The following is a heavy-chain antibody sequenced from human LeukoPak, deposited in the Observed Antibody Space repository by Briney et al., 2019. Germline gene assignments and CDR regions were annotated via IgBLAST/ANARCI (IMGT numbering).Heavy chain of an antibody. D-gene: IGHD6-13*01. J-gene: IGHJ3*02. Sequence: GGSLRLSCAASGFTFSSYWMHWVRQAPGKGLVWVSRINSDGGNTIYADSVKGRFTISRDNAKNTLFLQMNSLRAEDTAVYYCARKASIAAAGAFDIWGQGTMVTVSS. CDR1: GFTFSSYW. V-gene: IGHV3-74*01. CDR2: INSDGGNT. CDR3: ARKASIAAAGAFDI.